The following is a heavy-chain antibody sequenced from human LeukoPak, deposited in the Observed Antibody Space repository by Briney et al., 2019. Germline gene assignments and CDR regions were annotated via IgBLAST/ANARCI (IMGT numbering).Heavy chain of an antibody. CDR2: ISGSGGST. CDR1: GFTFSSYA. Sequence: PGGSLRLSCAASGFTFSSYAMSWVRQAPGKGLEWVSVISGSGGSTYYADSVKGRFTISRDNSKNTLHLQMNSLRAEDTAVYYCAKTYYSGSGSYDYWGQGALVTVPS. V-gene: IGHV3-23*01. CDR3: AKTYYSGSGSYDY. J-gene: IGHJ4*02. D-gene: IGHD3-10*01.